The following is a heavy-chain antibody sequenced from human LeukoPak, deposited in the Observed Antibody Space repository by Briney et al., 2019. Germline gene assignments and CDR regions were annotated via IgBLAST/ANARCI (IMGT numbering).Heavy chain of an antibody. CDR1: GFTFSSYS. D-gene: IGHD3-3*01. Sequence: GGSLRLSCAASGFTFSSYSMNWVRQAPGKGLEWVSSISSSSSYIYYADSVKGRFTISRDNAKNSLYLQMDSLRAEDTAVYYCARGANYDFWSGYITDGYNCFDPWGQGTLVTVSS. CDR2: ISSSSSYI. V-gene: IGHV3-21*01. J-gene: IGHJ5*02. CDR3: ARGANYDFWSGYITDGYNCFDP.